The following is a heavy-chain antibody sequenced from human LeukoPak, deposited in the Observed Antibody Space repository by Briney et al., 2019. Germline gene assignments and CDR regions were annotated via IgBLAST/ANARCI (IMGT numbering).Heavy chain of an antibody. D-gene: IGHD2-2*01. CDR2: IYLRDSDA. CDR3: ATTLTNYCSSTSCYADH. V-gene: IGHV5-51*01. J-gene: IGHJ4*01. CDR1: DSTFTNYW. Sequence: GESLQISCQVADSTFTNYWIGCVRQMPGKGLAWVGIIYLRDSDARYRPSFQDQVTISADKSTRTAYLQWSSLKASDSAMYYCATTLTNYCSSTSCYADHWGQGTLVTVSS.